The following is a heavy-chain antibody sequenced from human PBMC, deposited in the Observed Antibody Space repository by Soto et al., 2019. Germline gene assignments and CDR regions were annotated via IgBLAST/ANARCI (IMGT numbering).Heavy chain of an antibody. CDR3: ARGHPLRFLEWLLSGGYFDY. Sequence: ASVKVSCKASGYTFTSYDINCVRQATGQGLEWMGWMNPNSGNTGYAQKFQGRVTMTRNTSISTAYMELSSLRSEDTAVYYCARGHPLRFLEWLLSGGYFDYWGQGTLVTVSS. J-gene: IGHJ4*02. V-gene: IGHV1-8*01. CDR2: MNPNSGNT. CDR1: GYTFTSYD. D-gene: IGHD3-3*01.